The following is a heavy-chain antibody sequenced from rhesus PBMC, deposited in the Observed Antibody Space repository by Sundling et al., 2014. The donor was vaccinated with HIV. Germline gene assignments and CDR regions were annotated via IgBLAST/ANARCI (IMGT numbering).Heavy chain of an antibody. CDR3: ARHRGYCTSGSCYVLDFEF. CDR1: GGSISGGYY. CDR2: IHGSDSNT. V-gene: IGHV4-76*01. J-gene: IGHJ1*01. Sequence: QVQLQESGPGLVKPSETLSLTCAVSGGSISGGYYWSWIRQSPGKGLEWIGYIHGSDSNTDYNPSLKSRVTISTDTSKNQFSLKLTSVTAADTAVYYCARHRGYCTSGSCYVLDFEFWGQGALVTVSS. D-gene: IGHD2-21*01.